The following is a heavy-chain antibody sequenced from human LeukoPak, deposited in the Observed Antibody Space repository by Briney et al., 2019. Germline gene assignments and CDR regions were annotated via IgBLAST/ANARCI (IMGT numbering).Heavy chain of an antibody. V-gene: IGHV4-34*01. J-gene: IGHJ3*02. CDR3: ARAETRATNQGTTRVRAFDI. Sequence: SGTPSDTCAVYGGSFCGYFWSWIRQPPGKGLEWIGEINHSGITNYNPSLKSRATISVDTSKNQFSLKLSSVTAPDTAVYYCARAETRATNQGTTRVRAFDIWGQGTMVTVSS. CDR2: INHSGIT. CDR1: GGSFCGYF. D-gene: IGHD1-14*01.